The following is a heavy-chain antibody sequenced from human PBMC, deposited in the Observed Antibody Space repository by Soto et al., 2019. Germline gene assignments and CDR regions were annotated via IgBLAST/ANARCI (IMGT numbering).Heavy chain of an antibody. V-gene: IGHV3-7*01. D-gene: IGHD2-21*02. Sequence: GGSLRLSCAVSGFTFGSYWMNWVRLIPGKGLEWVAYIKPDGSATYYVDSVRGRFTISRDNAKNSLYLQMNSLRVEDTSVYYCARAGYCGPGCYYYFDYWGQGTLVTVSS. CDR2: IKPDGSAT. CDR1: GFTFGSYW. J-gene: IGHJ4*02. CDR3: ARAGYCGPGCYYYFDY.